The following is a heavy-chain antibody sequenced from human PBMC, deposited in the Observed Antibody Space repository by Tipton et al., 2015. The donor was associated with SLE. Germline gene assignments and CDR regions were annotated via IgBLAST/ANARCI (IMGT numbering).Heavy chain of an antibody. J-gene: IGHJ5*02. D-gene: IGHD3-3*01. Sequence: QLVQSGAEVKKPGSSVKVSCKASGGTFNSFGLSWVRQAPGQGLEWMGTFIPVISITTYAQKFQGRVTITTDESTTTAYMELSGLRSEDTAVYYCARVARYDFWSGYPWGQGTLVTVSS. CDR1: GGTFNSFG. CDR3: ARVARYDFWSGYP. CDR2: FIPVISIT. V-gene: IGHV1-69*09.